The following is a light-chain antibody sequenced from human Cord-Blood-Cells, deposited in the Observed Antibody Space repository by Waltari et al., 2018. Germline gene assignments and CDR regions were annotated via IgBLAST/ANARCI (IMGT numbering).Light chain of an antibody. Sequence: DIQMTQSPSSLSASVGDRVTITCRASQSISSYLNWYQQKPGKAPKFLIYAASSLQSGVPSRFSGSGSGTDFTLTIISLQPEDFATYYCQQSYSTPLTFGGGTKVEIK. CDR1: QSISSY. J-gene: IGKJ4*01. CDR2: AAS. V-gene: IGKV1-39*01. CDR3: QQSYSTPLT.